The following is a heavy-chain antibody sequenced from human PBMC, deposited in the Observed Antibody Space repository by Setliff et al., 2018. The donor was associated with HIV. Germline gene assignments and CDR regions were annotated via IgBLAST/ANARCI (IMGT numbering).Heavy chain of an antibody. V-gene: IGHV1-8*02. CDR3: AKAVPDYGDYYFDY. CDR1: GYTFTNYD. CDR2: MNPNSGNT. J-gene: IGHJ4*02. D-gene: IGHD4-17*01. Sequence: GASVKVSCKASGYTFTNYDINWARQATGQGLEWVGWMNPNSGNTGYAQKFQGRVTMTRNTSRNTAYMELRSLRSEDTAMYYCAKAVPDYGDYYFDYWGQGTLVTVSS.